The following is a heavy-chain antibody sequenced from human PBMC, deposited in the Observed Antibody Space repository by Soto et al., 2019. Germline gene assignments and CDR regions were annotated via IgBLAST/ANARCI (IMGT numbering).Heavy chain of an antibody. CDR2: MNPNSGNT. CDR3: ARGINDYGDSWRDDAFDI. J-gene: IGHJ3*02. CDR1: GYTFTSYD. V-gene: IGHV1-8*01. Sequence: ASVKVSCKASGYTFTSYDINWVRQATGQGLEWMGWMNPNSGNTGYAQKFQGRVTMTRNTSISTAYMELSSLRSEDTAVYYCARGINDYGDSWRDDAFDIWGQGTMVTVSS. D-gene: IGHD4-17*01.